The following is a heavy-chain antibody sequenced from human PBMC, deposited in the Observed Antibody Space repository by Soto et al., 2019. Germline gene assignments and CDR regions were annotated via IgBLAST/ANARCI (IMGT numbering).Heavy chain of an antibody. CDR1: GGSFSGYY. CDR2: INHSGST. V-gene: IGHV4-34*01. J-gene: IGHJ4*02. D-gene: IGHD2-21*02. CDR3: ARGGRIYCGGDCPNLDS. Sequence: SETLSLTCAVYGGSFSGYYWSWIRQPPGKGLEWIGEINHSGSTNYNPSLKSRVTISVDTSKNQFSLNLSSVTAADTAVYYCARGGRIYCGGDCPNLDSWGQGTLVTVSS.